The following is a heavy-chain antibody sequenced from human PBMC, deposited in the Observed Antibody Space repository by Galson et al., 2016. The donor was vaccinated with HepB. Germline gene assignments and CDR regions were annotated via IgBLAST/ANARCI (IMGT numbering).Heavy chain of an antibody. CDR3: AKLAKWQPDY. CDR2: VLTSGGRT. Sequence: SLRLSCAVSGFSLNNVAMSWVRQGPGKGLEWVSGVLTSGGRTYYADFVKGRFTISRDNSNNTLYLQMDSPRAEDTAIYYCAKLAKWQPDYWGQGTLVTVSS. CDR1: GFSLNNVA. D-gene: IGHD1-26*01. J-gene: IGHJ4*02. V-gene: IGHV3-23*01.